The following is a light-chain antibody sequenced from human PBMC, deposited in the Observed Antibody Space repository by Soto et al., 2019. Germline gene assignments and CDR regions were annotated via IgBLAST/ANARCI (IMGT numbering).Light chain of an antibody. CDR1: SSDVGGYNY. CDR2: DVS. CDR3: SSYTSSSLV. V-gene: IGLV2-14*01. Sequence: QSVLTQPASVSGSPGQSITISCTGTSSDVGGYNYVSWYQQHPGKAPKLMIYDVSNRPSGVSNRFSGSKSGNTDSLLISRLEAEDEADYYCSSYTSSSLVFGGGTKVTVL. J-gene: IGLJ2*01.